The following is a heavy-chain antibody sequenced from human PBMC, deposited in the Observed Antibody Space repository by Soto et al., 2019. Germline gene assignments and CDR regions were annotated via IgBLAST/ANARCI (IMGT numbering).Heavy chain of an antibody. V-gene: IGHV3-23*01. CDR1: GFTFSSYA. CDR3: TKTSRESGYFDWLLASSGDYGMDV. CDR2: ISGSGGST. Sequence: GGSLRLSCAASGFTFSSYAMGWVRQAPGKGLEWVSAISGSGGSTYYADSVKGRFTISRDNSKNALYLQMNSLRAEDTAVYYCTKTSRESGYFDWLLASSGDYGMDVWGQGTTVIFSS. D-gene: IGHD3-9*01. J-gene: IGHJ6*01.